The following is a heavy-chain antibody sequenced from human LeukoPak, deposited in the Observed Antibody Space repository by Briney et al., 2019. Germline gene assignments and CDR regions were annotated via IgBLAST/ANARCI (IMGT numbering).Heavy chain of an antibody. V-gene: IGHV3-30*03. J-gene: IGHJ4*02. CDR2: ISYDGSNK. CDR3: AREGSGWYYFDY. D-gene: IGHD6-19*01. Sequence: PGRSLRLSCAASGFTFSSYGMHWVRQAPGKGLEWVAVISYDGSNKYYADSVKGRFTISRDNSKNTLYLQMNSLRAEDTAVYYCAREGSGWYYFDYWGQGTLVTVSS. CDR1: GFTFSSYG.